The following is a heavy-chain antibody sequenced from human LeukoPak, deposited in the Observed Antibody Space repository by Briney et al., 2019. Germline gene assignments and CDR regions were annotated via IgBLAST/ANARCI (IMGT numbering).Heavy chain of an antibody. J-gene: IGHJ5*02. Sequence: TLSLTCTVSGGSISSGGYYWSWIRQPPGKGLEWIGYIYHSGSTYYNPSLKSRVTISVDRSKNQFSLKLSSVTAADTAVYYCARDLRFLEWLSGFDPWGQGTLVTVSS. CDR2: IYHSGST. V-gene: IGHV4-30-2*01. CDR1: GGSISSGGYY. D-gene: IGHD3-3*01. CDR3: ARDLRFLEWLSGFDP.